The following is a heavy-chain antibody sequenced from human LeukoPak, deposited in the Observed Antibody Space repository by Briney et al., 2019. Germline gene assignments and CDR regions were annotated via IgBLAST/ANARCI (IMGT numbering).Heavy chain of an antibody. CDR1: GFTFSSYA. CDR3: AKFSRYYYGSGSPLYYFDY. Sequence: GGSLRLSCAASGFTFSSYAMSWVRQAPGKGLEWVSAISGSGGSTYYADSVKGRFTISRDNSKNTLYLQMNSLRAEDTAVYYCAKFSRYYYGSGSPLYYFDYWGQGTLVTVSS. CDR2: ISGSGGST. V-gene: IGHV3-23*01. J-gene: IGHJ4*02. D-gene: IGHD3-10*01.